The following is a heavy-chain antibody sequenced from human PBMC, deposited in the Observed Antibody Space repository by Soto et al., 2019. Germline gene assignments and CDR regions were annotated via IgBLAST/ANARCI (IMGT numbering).Heavy chain of an antibody. D-gene: IGHD1-26*01. CDR3: ARLYGRYFDN. Sequence: GESLKISCKGSGYSFTTNWIGWVRQMPGKGLEWMGIIYPSDSDTRYSPSFQGQVTISADKSISTAYLQWSSLKASDTAMYYCARLYGRYFDNWGQGTLVTGSS. V-gene: IGHV5-51*01. CDR1: GYSFTTNW. J-gene: IGHJ4*02. CDR2: IYPSDSDT.